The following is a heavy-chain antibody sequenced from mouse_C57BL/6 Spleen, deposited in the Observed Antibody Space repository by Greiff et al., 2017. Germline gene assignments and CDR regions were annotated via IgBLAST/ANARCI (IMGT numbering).Heavy chain of an antibody. CDR1: GYTFTDYE. Sequence: VQLQQSGAELVRPGASVTLSCKASGYTFTDYEMHWVKQTPVHGLEWIGAIDPETGGTAYNQKFTGKAILTADKSSSTAYMEHRSLTSEDSAVYYCTRGGNYGAMDYWGQGTSVTVSS. J-gene: IGHJ4*01. CDR2: IDPETGGT. D-gene: IGHD2-1*01. V-gene: IGHV1-15*01. CDR3: TRGGNYGAMDY.